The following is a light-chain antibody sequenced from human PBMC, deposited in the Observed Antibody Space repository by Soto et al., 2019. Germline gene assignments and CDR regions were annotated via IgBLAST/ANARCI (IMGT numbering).Light chain of an antibody. J-gene: IGKJ1*01. CDR2: GAS. Sequence: VLTQSPGTLSLSPGERATLYCRASQSVSSNHLAWYQQKPGQAPRLLIYGASTRATGIPARFSGSGSGTEFTLTISSLQSEDFAVYYCQQYNNWPRTFGQGTKVDIK. CDR1: QSVSSN. CDR3: QQYNNWPRT. V-gene: IGKV3-15*01.